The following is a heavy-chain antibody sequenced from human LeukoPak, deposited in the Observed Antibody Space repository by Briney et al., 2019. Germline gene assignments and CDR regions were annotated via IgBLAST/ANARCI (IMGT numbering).Heavy chain of an antibody. CDR2: VNHSGST. J-gene: IGHJ4*02. CDR3: ARGEVLWFGELSQNFDY. Sequence: SETLSLTCAVYGGSFSGYYWSWIRQPPGKGLEWIGEVNHSGSTNYNPSLKSRVTISVDTSKNQFSLKLSSVTAADTAVYYCARGEVLWFGELSQNFDYWGQGTLVTVSS. V-gene: IGHV4-34*01. CDR1: GGSFSGYY. D-gene: IGHD3-10*01.